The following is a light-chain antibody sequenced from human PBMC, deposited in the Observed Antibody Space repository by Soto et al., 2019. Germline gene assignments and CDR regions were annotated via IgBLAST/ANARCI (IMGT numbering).Light chain of an antibody. Sequence: EIVLTQSPATMSLSPGERATLSCRASQSVDTYLAWYQQKAGRAPRLLIYDASNRATGIPARFSGSGSGTDFTLTISSLEAEDFAVYYCQQRSVWVTFGGGTRVEVK. CDR1: QSVDTY. J-gene: IGKJ4*01. CDR2: DAS. CDR3: QQRSVWVT. V-gene: IGKV3-11*01.